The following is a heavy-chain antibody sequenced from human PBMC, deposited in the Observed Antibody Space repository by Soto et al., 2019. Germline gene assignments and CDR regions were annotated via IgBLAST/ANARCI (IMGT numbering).Heavy chain of an antibody. D-gene: IGHD3-22*01. J-gene: IGHJ3*02. CDR3: ARGDYYDTSGPFSDAFDI. Sequence: QPGGSLRLSCAASGFTFSTYWMSWVRQAPGKGLEWVANIKPDGSEKWHVDSVKGRFTISRDNAKNSLYLEMNSLRAEDTAVYYCARGDYYDTSGPFSDAFDIWGQGTMVTVSS. CDR1: GFTFSTYW. V-gene: IGHV3-7*04. CDR2: IKPDGSEK.